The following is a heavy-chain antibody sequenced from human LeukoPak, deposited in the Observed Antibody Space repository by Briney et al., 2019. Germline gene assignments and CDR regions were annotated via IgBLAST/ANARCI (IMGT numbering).Heavy chain of an antibody. V-gene: IGHV1-46*01. CDR2: INPSGGST. Sequence: VASVTVSCKASGYTFISYYMHWVRQARGQGLEGMGIINPSGGSTTYAQKFQGRVTMTRDTSTSRVYMELSSLRSDDTDMYYCARAYSGSSCFDSWGQGNLVTASS. CDR1: GYTFISYY. J-gene: IGHJ4*02. CDR3: ARAYSGSSCFDS. D-gene: IGHD1-26*01.